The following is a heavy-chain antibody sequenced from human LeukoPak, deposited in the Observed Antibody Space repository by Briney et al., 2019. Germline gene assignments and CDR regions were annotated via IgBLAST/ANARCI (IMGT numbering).Heavy chain of an antibody. J-gene: IGHJ4*02. CDR2: ISSSGSTI. V-gene: IGHV3-11*04. CDR1: GFTFSDYY. CDR3: ARSYYYDSSLNY. D-gene: IGHD3-22*01. Sequence: PGGSVRLSCAASGFTFSDYYMSWIRQAPGKGLEWVSYISSSGSTIYYADSVKGRFTISRDNAKNSIYLQMNSLRAEDTAVYYCARSYYYDSSLNYWGQGTLVTVSS.